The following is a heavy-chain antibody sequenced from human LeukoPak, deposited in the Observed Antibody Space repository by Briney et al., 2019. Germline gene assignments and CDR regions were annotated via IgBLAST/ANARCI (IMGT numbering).Heavy chain of an antibody. CDR2: IYYSGST. CDR3: ARTSYYDFWSGYDTFDY. CDR1: GGSISSYY. Sequence: PETLSLTCTVSGGSISSYYWSWIRQPPGKGLEWIGYIYYSGSTNYNPSLKSRVTISVDTSKNQFSLKLSSVTAADTAVYYCARTSYYDFWSGYDTFDYWGQGTLVTVSS. J-gene: IGHJ4*02. V-gene: IGHV4-59*01. D-gene: IGHD3-3*01.